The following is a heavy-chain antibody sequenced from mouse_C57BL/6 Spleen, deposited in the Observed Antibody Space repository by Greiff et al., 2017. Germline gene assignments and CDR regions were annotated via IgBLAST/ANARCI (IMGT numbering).Heavy chain of an antibody. CDR2: ISDGGSYT. V-gene: IGHV5-4*01. Sequence: EVKLMESGGGLVKPGGSLKLSCAASGFTFSSYAMSWVRQTPEKRLEWVATISDGGSYTYYPDNVKGRFTISRDNAKKNLYLQMSHLKSEYTAMYYCARDRATAQVYYAMDYWGQGTSVTVSS. D-gene: IGHD3-2*02. CDR3: ARDRATAQVYYAMDY. CDR1: GFTFSSYA. J-gene: IGHJ4*01.